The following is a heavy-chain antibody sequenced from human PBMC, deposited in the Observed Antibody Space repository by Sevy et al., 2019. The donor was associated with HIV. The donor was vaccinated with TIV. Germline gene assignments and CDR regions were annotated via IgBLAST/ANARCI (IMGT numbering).Heavy chain of an antibody. CDR3: ARGDYDFWTGQDSYYFYYMDV. D-gene: IGHD3-3*01. J-gene: IGHJ6*03. Sequence: AGSLRLSCAASGFTFDYYWMHWVRQAPGKGLVWVSDVSSDGSIITYADSVKGRFTISRDNAKKTLYLQMNSLRAEDTAVYYCARGDYDFWTGQDSYYFYYMDVWGPGTMVTVSS. CDR1: GFTFDYYW. CDR2: VSSDGSII. V-gene: IGHV3-74*01.